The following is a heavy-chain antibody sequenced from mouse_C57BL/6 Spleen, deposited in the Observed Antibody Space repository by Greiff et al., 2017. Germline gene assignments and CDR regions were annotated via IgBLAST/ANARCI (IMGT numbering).Heavy chain of an antibody. CDR3: ASLCGYYGSSYWFAY. Sequence: QVQLQQPGAELVKPGASVKMSCKASGYTFTSYWITWVKQRPGQGLEWIGDIYPGSGSTNYNEKFKSKATLTVDTSSSTAYMQLSSLTSEDSAVYYCASLCGYYGSSYWFAYWGQGTLVTVSA. V-gene: IGHV1-55*01. CDR2: IYPGSGST. D-gene: IGHD1-1*01. CDR1: GYTFTSYW. J-gene: IGHJ3*01.